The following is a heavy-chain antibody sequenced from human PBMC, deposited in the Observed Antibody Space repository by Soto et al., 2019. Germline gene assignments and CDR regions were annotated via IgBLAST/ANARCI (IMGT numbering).Heavy chain of an antibody. V-gene: IGHV3-49*03. CDR3: TRLYDFWSGYYYYYMDV. CDR2: IRSKAYGGTT. CDR1: GFTFGDYA. Sequence: GGSLRLSCTASGFTFGDYAMSWFRQAPGKGLEWVGFIRSKAYGGTTEYAASVKGRFTISRDDSKSIAYLQMNSLKTEDTAVYYCTRLYDFWSGYYYYYMDVWGKGTTVTVSS. D-gene: IGHD3-3*01. J-gene: IGHJ6*03.